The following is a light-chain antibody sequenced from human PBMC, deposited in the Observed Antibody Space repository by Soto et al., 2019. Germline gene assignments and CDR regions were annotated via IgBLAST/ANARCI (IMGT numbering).Light chain of an antibody. CDR3: QQYSASPRT. Sequence: EIVLTQSPGTLSLSPGERATLSCRASQSVSSSYLAWYQQKPGQAPRLLIYGASSRATGVPARFSGSRSGAELTLTISSLQSEDFAVYYGQQYSASPRTFGPVTKVDIK. CDR2: GAS. V-gene: IGKV3-20*01. J-gene: IGKJ3*01. CDR1: QSVSSSY.